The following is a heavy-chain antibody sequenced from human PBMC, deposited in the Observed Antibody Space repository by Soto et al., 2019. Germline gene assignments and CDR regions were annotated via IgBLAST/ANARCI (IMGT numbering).Heavy chain of an antibody. CDR1: VGSISSYY. J-gene: IGHJ6*02. CDR2: IYYSGST. CDR3: ARGSGTYYYYGMDV. Sequence: SETLSLTCTVSVGSISSYYWSWIRQPSGKGLEWIGYIYYSGSTNYNPSLKSRVTISVDTSKNQFSLKLSSVTAADTAVYYCARGSGTYYYYGMDVWGQGTTVTV. D-gene: IGHD1-26*01. V-gene: IGHV4-59*01.